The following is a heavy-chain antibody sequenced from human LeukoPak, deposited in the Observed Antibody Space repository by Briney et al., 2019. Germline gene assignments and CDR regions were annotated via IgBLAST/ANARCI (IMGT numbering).Heavy chain of an antibody. CDR3: ARVTDCSSTSCPLDY. CDR1: GYTFTGYY. V-gene: IGHV1-2*02. Sequence: ASVKVSCKTSGYTFTGYYMHWVRQAPGQGLEWMGWINPNSGGTNYAQKFQGRVTITRDTSISTAYMELSRLRSDDTAVYYCARVTDCSSTSCPLDYWGQGTLVTVSS. D-gene: IGHD2-2*01. CDR2: INPNSGGT. J-gene: IGHJ4*02.